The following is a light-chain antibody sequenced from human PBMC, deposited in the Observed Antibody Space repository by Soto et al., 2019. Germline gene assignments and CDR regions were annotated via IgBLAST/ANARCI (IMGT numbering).Light chain of an antibody. J-gene: IGLJ1*01. V-gene: IGLV2-14*01. CDR1: INDVGNYNY. CDR2: EVT. CDR3: RSYTTNTTLV. Sequence: QAPLTQPAWVSGSPGQSVTISCTGTINDVGNYNYVSWFQQHPGKPPKLMIFEVTNRPSGVSHRFSGSTAGITASLTISGLQPEDEADYYRRSYTTNTTLVFGTGTKVTVL.